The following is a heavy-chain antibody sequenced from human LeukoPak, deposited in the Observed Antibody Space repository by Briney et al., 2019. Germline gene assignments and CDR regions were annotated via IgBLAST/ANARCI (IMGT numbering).Heavy chain of an antibody. CDR2: IYYSGST. V-gene: IGHV4-31*03. Sequence: SETLSLTCTVSGGSISSGGYYWSWIRQHPGKGLEWIGYIYYSGSTYYNPSLKSRVTISVDTSKNQFSLKLSSVTAADTAVYYCARISGLVVYACVDYWGQGTLVTVSS. CDR3: ARISGLVVYACVDY. J-gene: IGHJ4*02. CDR1: GGSISSGGYY. D-gene: IGHD2-8*02.